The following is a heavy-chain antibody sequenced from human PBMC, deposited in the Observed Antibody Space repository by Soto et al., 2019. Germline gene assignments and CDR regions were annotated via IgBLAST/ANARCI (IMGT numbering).Heavy chain of an antibody. Sequence: QLQLQESGPGLVKPSETLSLTCTVSGGSISSSSYYWGWIRQPPGKGLEWIGSIYYSGSTYYNPSLKSRVTLSVDTSKNQFSLKLSSVTAADTAVYYCARHEGTYDSSGYYFEVNWFDPWGQGTLVTVSS. D-gene: IGHD3-22*01. CDR1: GGSISSSSYY. CDR2: IYYSGST. J-gene: IGHJ5*02. V-gene: IGHV4-39*01. CDR3: ARHEGTYDSSGYYFEVNWFDP.